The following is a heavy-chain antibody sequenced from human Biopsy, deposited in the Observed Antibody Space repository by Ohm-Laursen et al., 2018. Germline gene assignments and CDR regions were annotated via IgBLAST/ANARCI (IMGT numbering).Heavy chain of an antibody. D-gene: IGHD3-10*01. J-gene: IGHJ3*02. V-gene: IGHV3-21*06. CDR1: GFSFNTYT. CDR2: ISGSSTYI. CDR3: ATSTMVRSSGHAFDI. Sequence: SLRLSCTASGFSFNTYTMNWVRQAPGKGLEWVSSISGSSTYIHYADSVKGRCTISRDNAKSSLYLQMNSLSAEDTAVYYCATSTMVRSSGHAFDIWGQGTVVTVS.